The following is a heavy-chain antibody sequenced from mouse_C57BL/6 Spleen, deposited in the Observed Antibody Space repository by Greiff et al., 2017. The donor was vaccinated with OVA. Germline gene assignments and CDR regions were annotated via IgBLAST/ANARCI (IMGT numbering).Heavy chain of an antibody. CDR1: GYSFTDYN. Sequence: EVQVVESGPELVKPGASVKISCKASGYSFTDYNMNWVKQSNGKSLEWIGVINPNYGTTSYNQKFKGKATLTVDQSSSTAYMQLNSLTSEDSAVYYCAGQLRLGYYFDYWGQGTTLTVSS. CDR2: INPNYGTT. V-gene: IGHV1-39*01. J-gene: IGHJ2*01. D-gene: IGHD3-2*02. CDR3: AGQLRLGYYFDY.